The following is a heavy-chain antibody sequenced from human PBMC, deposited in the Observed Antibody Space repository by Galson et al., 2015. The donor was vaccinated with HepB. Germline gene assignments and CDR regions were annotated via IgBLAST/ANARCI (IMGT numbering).Heavy chain of an antibody. CDR3: GRDIYRGWGIGAAATGGAGWFDP. J-gene: IGHJ5*02. CDR1: GFTFEDYA. D-gene: IGHD6-13*01. V-gene: IGHV3-9*01. CDR2: ITYNSGSI. Sequence: SLRLSCAASGFTFEDYAMHWVRQGPGKGLEWVSSITYNSGSIGYADSVKGRFTISRDNAKKSLYLQMNRLRAEDTALYYCGRDIYRGWGIGAAATGGAGWFDPRGQGTLVTVSS.